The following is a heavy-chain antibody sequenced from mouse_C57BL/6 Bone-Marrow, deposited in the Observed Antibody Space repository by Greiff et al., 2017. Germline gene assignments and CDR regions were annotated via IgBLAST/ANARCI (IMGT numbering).Heavy chain of an antibody. V-gene: IGHV7-3*01. D-gene: IGHD2-4*01. Sequence: EVKVVESGGGLVQPGGSLSLSCAASGFTFTDYYMSWVRQPPGKALEWLGFIRNKANGYTTEYSASVKGRFTISSDNSQSILYLQMNALRAEDSATYYCARSHYDYDAIDYWGQGTTLTVSS. CDR1: GFTFTDYY. CDR2: IRNKANGYTT. CDR3: ARSHYDYDAIDY. J-gene: IGHJ2*01.